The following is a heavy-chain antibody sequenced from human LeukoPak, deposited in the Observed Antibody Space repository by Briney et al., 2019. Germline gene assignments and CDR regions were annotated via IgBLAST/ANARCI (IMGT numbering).Heavy chain of an antibody. Sequence: GGSLRLSCAASGFTVSSNYMSWVRQAPGKGLEWVSIIYSGGSTYYADSVKGRFTISRDNSKNTLYLQMNSLRAEDTAVYYCARDQNYNYDSSGSPVAWGQGTRVTVSS. V-gene: IGHV3-53*01. CDR2: IYSGGST. CDR1: GFTVSSNY. CDR3: ARDQNYNYDSSGSPVA. D-gene: IGHD3-22*01. J-gene: IGHJ1*01.